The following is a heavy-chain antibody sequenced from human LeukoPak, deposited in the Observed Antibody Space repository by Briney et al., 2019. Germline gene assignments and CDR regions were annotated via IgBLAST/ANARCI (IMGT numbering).Heavy chain of an antibody. J-gene: IGHJ4*02. CDR3: ARRAGSSGYSYYFDY. V-gene: IGHV4-59*08. CDR1: GGSLSSYY. Sequence: TSSETLSLTCTVSGGSLSSYYWSWIRQPPGKGLEWIGHIYYSGNTNYNPSLKSRVTISLDTSKNQFSLKLTSVTAADTAVYYCARRAGSSGYSYYFDYWGQGTLVTVAS. CDR2: IYYSGNT. D-gene: IGHD3-22*01.